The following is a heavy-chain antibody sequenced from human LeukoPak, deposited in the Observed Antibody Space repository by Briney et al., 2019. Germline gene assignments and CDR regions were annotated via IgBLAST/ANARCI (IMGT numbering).Heavy chain of an antibody. D-gene: IGHD3-22*01. V-gene: IGHV3-23*01. CDR3: AKGGLSGSYDY. CDR2: ISTGGGGT. J-gene: IGHJ4*02. CDR1: GLTFSSHA. Sequence: GGSLRLSCAASGLTFSSHAMSWVRQAPGKGLEWVSAISTGGGGTYYADSVKGRFTISRDNSKNTLYLQMSSLRAEDTAVYYCAKGGLSGSYDYWGQGTLVTVSS.